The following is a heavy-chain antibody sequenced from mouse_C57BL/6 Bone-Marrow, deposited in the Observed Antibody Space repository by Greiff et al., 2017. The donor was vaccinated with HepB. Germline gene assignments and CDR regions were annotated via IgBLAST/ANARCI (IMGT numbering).Heavy chain of an antibody. J-gene: IGHJ4*01. CDR2: INSDGGSN. Sequence: EVQGVESGGGLVQPGESLKLSCESTEYEFPSHDMSWVRKTPEKRLELVAAINSDGGSNYYPDTMERRFTISRDNTKKSLYLQKRSLRSEDTALYYCASVAQAYYAMDYWGQGTSVTVSS. CDR1: EYEFPSHD. D-gene: IGHD3-2*02. V-gene: IGHV5-2*01. CDR3: ASVAQAYYAMDY.